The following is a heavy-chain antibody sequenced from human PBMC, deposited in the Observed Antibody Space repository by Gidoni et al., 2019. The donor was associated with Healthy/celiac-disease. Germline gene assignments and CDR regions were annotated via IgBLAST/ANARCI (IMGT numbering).Heavy chain of an antibody. V-gene: IGHV3-15*01. D-gene: IGHD6-13*01. Sequence: EVQLVESGGGLVKPGGSLRLSCAASGFTFINAWMNWVRQAPGKGLEWVGRIKSKTDGETTDHAAPVKGRFSISRDDSKNTVYLQMNSLKTEDTALYYCTTLVHGTAAGTEGFDYWGQGTLVTVS. CDR2: IKSKTDGETT. CDR1: GFTFINAW. CDR3: TTLVHGTAAGTEGFDY. J-gene: IGHJ4*02.